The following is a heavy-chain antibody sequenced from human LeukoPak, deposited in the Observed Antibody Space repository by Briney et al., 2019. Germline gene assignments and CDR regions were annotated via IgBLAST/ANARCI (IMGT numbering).Heavy chain of an antibody. CDR1: GGSISSGSYY. J-gene: IGHJ4*02. CDR2: IYTGGST. Sequence: SETLSLTCTVSGGSISSGSYYWSWIRQPAGKGLEWIGRIYTGGSTNYNPSLKSRVTISVDTSKNQFSLKLSSVTAADTAVYYCARQKDIVVVSAAIPDYWGQGTLVTVSS. CDR3: ARQKDIVVVSAAIPDY. V-gene: IGHV4-61*02. D-gene: IGHD2-2*01.